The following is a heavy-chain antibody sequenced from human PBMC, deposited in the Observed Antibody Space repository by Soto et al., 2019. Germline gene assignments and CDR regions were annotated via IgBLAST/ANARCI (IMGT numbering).Heavy chain of an antibody. Sequence: EVQLLESGGGLVQPGGSLRLSCAASGFTFSSYAMSWVRQAPGKGLEWVSAISGSGGSTYYADSVKGRFTISRDNSKNTLYLQMNSLRAEGTAVYYCAKTPIAYIWTGYQGYFDLWGRGTLVTVSS. CDR1: GFTFSSYA. V-gene: IGHV3-23*01. CDR2: ISGSGGST. J-gene: IGHJ2*01. D-gene: IGHD3-9*01. CDR3: AKTPIAYIWTGYQGYFDL.